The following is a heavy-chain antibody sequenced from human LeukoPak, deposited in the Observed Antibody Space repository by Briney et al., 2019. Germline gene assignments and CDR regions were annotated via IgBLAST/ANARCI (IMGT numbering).Heavy chain of an antibody. CDR2: INHSGST. CDR1: GSXXXXY. J-gene: IGHJ4*02. D-gene: IGHD6-19*01. CDR3: ARGRSSGFPLRY. Sequence: GSXXXXYXXXIRXPPXKGXXXIGEINHSGSTNYNPSLKSRVTISVDTSKNQFSLKLSSVTAADTAVYYCARGRSSGFPLRYWGQGTLVTVSS. V-gene: IGHV4-34*01.